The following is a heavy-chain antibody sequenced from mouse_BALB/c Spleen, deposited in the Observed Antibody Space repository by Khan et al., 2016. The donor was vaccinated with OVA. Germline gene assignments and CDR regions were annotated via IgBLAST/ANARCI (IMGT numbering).Heavy chain of an antibody. V-gene: IGHV1-4*01. D-gene: IGHD2-14*01. CDR2: INPSNGYT. CDR1: GYTFTSYT. J-gene: IGHJ3*01. Sequence: VQLQQSGAELARPGASVKMSCKASGYTFTSYTIHWIKKRPGQGLEWIGYINPSNGYTNYNQKFKDKATLTTDKSSTTAYLQLSRLTSDDSAVYNSVRDGAYHKNDGWFAYWGQGTLVTVSA. CDR3: VRDGAYHKNDGWFAY.